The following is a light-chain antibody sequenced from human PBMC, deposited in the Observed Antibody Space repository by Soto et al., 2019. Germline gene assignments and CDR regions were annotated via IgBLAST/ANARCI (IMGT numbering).Light chain of an antibody. Sequence: DIVMTQSPDSLAVSLGERATINCKSSQSVLYSSNNKNYLAWYQQRPGQPPQLLIYWASTRESGVPDRFSGSGAGTDFTRTSTSLQAEDVAVYYCHEYESTPPTFGQGNKLEIQ. V-gene: IGKV4-1*01. CDR2: WAS. CDR1: QSVLYSSNNKNY. J-gene: IGKJ2*01. CDR3: HEYESTPPT.